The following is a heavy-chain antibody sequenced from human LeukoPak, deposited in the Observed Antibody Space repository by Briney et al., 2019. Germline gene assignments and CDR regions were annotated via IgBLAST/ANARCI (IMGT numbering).Heavy chain of an antibody. Sequence: GGSLRLSCAASGFTFSSYSMNWVRQAPGKGLEWDSSISSSSSYIYYADSVKGRFTISRDNAKNSLYLQMNSLRAEDTAVYYCAKDTNYYGSVPDYWGQGTLVTVSS. V-gene: IGHV3-21*01. CDR2: ISSSSSYI. D-gene: IGHD3-10*01. CDR1: GFTFSSYS. J-gene: IGHJ4*02. CDR3: AKDTNYYGSVPDY.